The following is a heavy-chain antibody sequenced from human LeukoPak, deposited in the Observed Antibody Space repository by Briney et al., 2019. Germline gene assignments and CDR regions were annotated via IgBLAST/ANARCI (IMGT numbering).Heavy chain of an antibody. CDR3: ARDRYTSSWTTAFDY. CDR2: INPSSGGT. D-gene: IGHD6-13*01. Sequence: ASVKVSCKASGYTFTGYYVHWVRQAPGQGLEWMGWINPSSGGTNYAQKFQGRVTMTRDTSISTAYMELTRLRSDDTAVYYCARDRYTSSWTTAFDYWGQGTLVTVSS. J-gene: IGHJ4*02. CDR1: GYTFTGYY. V-gene: IGHV1-2*02.